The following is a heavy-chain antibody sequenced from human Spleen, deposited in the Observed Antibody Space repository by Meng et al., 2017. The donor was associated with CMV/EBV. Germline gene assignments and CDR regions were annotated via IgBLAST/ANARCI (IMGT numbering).Heavy chain of an antibody. CDR3: AREAMDV. V-gene: IGHV4-61*08. CDR2: IYYSGNTNYNT. CDR1: GGSVSSGDYY. Sequence: SETLSLTCTVSGGSVSSGDYYWSWIRQPPGEGLEWIGYIYYSGNTNYNTNYNPSLKSRVTISVDTSKNQFSLKLSSVTAADTAVYYCAREAMDVWGQGTMVTVSS. J-gene: IGHJ6*02.